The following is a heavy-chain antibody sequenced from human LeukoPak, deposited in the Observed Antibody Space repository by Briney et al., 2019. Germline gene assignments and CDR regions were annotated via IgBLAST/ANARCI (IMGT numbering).Heavy chain of an antibody. D-gene: IGHD1-26*01. J-gene: IGHJ4*02. Sequence: ASVKVSCKVSGYTLIELSMHWVRQAPGKGLEWMGNFDPEHGEPIYAQRFQGRVTMTEDTSTDTAYMELGSLRSEDTAVYYCATHLGATLFDYWGRGTLVTVSS. V-gene: IGHV1-24*01. CDR3: ATHLGATLFDY. CDR1: GYTLIELS. CDR2: FDPEHGEP.